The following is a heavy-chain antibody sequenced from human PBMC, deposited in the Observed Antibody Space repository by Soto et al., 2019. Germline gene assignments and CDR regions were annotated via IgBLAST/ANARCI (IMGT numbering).Heavy chain of an antibody. J-gene: IGHJ4*02. CDR3: ARGWRGGIDY. CDR1: GFTVSSNY. Sequence: EVQLVESGGGLVQPGGSLRLSCAASGFTVSSNYMSWVRQAPGKGLEWVSVIYSGGTTYYADSVKGRFTISRDNSKNTLYLQMSRLRAEHRAVYDCARGWRGGIDYWGQGTLVTVSS. D-gene: IGHD3-3*01. V-gene: IGHV3-66*01. CDR2: IYSGGTT.